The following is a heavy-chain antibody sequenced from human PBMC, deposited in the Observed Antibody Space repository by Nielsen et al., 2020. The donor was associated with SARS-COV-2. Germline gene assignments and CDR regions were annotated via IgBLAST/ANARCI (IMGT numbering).Heavy chain of an antibody. D-gene: IGHD1-26*01. CDR3: AKDRMGGSLFG. V-gene: IGHV3-30*18. CDR1: GFTFSSYG. CDR2: ISYDGSNK. J-gene: IGHJ4*02. Sequence: GESPKISCAASGFTFSSYGMHWVRQAPGKGLEWVAVISYDGSNKYYADSVKGRFTISRDNSKNTLYLQMNSLRAEDTAVYYCAKDRMGGSLFGWGQGTLVTVSS.